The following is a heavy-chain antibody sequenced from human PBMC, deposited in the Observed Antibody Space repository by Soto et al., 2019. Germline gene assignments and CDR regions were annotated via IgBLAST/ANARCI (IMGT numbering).Heavy chain of an antibody. CDR2: IWSDGSKK. V-gene: IGHV3-33*01. J-gene: IGHJ4*02. D-gene: IGHD7-27*01. CDR3: ARDSGNWAVDH. Sequence: QVQLVESGGGVVQPGRSLRLSCAASGFTFSSYGMHLVRQAPGKGLEGVAVIWSDGSKKHHADSVKGRFTISRENSKNTLYLQMNSLRAEDTAVYYWARDSGNWAVDHWGQGNLVSVSS. CDR1: GFTFSSYG.